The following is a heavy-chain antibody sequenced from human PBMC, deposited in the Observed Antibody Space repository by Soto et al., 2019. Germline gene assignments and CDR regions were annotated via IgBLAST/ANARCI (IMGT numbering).Heavy chain of an antibody. CDR2: IIPIFGTA. CDR3: ARHMTTVTSYYYYGMDV. D-gene: IGHD4-17*01. V-gene: IGHV1-69*01. J-gene: IGHJ6*02. Sequence: QVQLVQSGAEVKKPGSSVKVSCKASGGTFSSYAISWVRQAPGQGLEWMGGIIPIFGTANYAQKFQGRVTITADESTSTAYMELSSLRSEDTVVYYCARHMTTVTSYYYYGMDVWGQGTTVTVSS. CDR1: GGTFSSYA.